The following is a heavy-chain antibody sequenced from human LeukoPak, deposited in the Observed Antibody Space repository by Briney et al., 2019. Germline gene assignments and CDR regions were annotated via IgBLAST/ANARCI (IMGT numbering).Heavy chain of an antibody. CDR2: MYYSGST. CDR3: ARPYFYDSRIDP. D-gene: IGHD3-22*01. J-gene: IGHJ5*02. Sequence: SETLSLTCTVSGGSISSGDYYWSWIRQPPGKGLEWIAYMYYSGSTYYNPSLKSRVTTSADTSKNQLSLKLSSVTAADTAVYYCARPYFYDSRIDPWGQGILVTVSS. CDR1: GGSISSGDYY. V-gene: IGHV4-30-4*01.